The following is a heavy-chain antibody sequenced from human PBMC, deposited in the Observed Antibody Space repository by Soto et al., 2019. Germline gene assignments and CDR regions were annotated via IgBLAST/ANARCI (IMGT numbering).Heavy chain of an antibody. CDR2: ISGSGGST. V-gene: IGHV3-23*01. CDR3: AKVGMVRTHTGGMDV. CDR1: GFTFSSYA. J-gene: IGHJ6*02. D-gene: IGHD3-10*01. Sequence: GGSLRLSCAASGFTFSSYAMSWVRQAPGKGLEWVSAISGSGGSTYYADSVKGRFTISRDNSKNTLYLQMNSLRAEDTAVYYCAKVGMVRTHTGGMDVWGQGTTVTVSS.